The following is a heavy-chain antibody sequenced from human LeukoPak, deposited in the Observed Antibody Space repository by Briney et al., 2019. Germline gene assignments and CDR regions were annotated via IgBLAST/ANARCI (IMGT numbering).Heavy chain of an antibody. Sequence: ASVKVSCKVSGYTLTELSMHWVRQAPGQGLEWMGWINLKSGGTNYAGKFQGRVTMTRDTTTSTAYMDLSRLRSVDTAVYYCARSPHILTGENFDYWGQGTLVTVSS. CDR2: INLKSGGT. V-gene: IGHV1-2*02. CDR3: ARSPHILTGENFDY. J-gene: IGHJ4*02. D-gene: IGHD3-9*01. CDR1: GYTLTELS.